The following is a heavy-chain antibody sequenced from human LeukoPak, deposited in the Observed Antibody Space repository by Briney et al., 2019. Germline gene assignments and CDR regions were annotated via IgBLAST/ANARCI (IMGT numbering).Heavy chain of an antibody. D-gene: IGHD3-9*01. CDR2: IYSGGST. Sequence: GGSLRLSCAASGFTVSSNYMSWVRQAPGKGLEWVSVIYSGGSTYYADSVKGRFTISRDNSKNTLYLQMNSLRAEDTAVYYCVGHYDLLTGPFDYWGQGTLGTVSS. CDR1: GFTVSSNY. CDR3: VGHYDLLTGPFDY. J-gene: IGHJ4*02. V-gene: IGHV3-53*01.